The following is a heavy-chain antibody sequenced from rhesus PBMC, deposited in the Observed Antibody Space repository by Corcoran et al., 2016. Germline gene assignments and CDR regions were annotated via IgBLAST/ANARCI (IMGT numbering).Heavy chain of an antibody. V-gene: IGHV3S5*01. CDR1: GFTFSNYG. CDR2: INKGGGST. CDR3: AKTPWRGFCTGSGCYFYWYFDL. J-gene: IGHJ2*01. Sequence: EVQLVETGGGLVQPGGSLKLSCAASGFTFSNYGMSWVRQAPGKGLEWVSAINKGGGSTYYAASEKGRFSISRDNSKDTLSLQMNSLRAEDTAVYYCAKTPWRGFCTGSGCYFYWYFDLWGPGTPITISS. D-gene: IGHD2-21*01.